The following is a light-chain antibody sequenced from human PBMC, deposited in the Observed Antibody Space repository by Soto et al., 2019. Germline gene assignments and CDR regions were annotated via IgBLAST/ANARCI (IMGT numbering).Light chain of an antibody. CDR3: QQYASAPLT. CDR2: DAS. CDR1: QSVGKNY. J-gene: IGKJ4*01. Sequence: TQSLGTLSLSPGERATLSCRASQSVGKNYLAWFQQKPGQAPRLLLYDASSRATGVPDRFSGSGSGTDFTLTISRLEPEDFAVYYCQQYASAPLTFGGGTKVEIK. V-gene: IGKV3-20*01.